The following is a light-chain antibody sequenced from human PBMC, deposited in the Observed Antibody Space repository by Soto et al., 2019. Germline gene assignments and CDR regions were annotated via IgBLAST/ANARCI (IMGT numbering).Light chain of an antibody. CDR1: QSVSSSC. J-gene: IGKJ1*01. V-gene: IGKV3-20*01. CDR3: QQYGSSSWT. CDR2: GTS. Sequence: EIVLTQSPGTLSLSPGERATLSCRASQSVSSSCLAWYQQKPGQAPRLLIYGTSSRATAIPDRFSGSGSGTDFTLTISRLEPEDFAVYYCQQYGSSSWTF.